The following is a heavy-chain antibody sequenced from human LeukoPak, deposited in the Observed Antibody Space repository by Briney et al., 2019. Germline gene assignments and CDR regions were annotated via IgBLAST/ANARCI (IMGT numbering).Heavy chain of an antibody. CDR1: GFTFSSYA. J-gene: IGHJ4*02. V-gene: IGHV3-23*01. CDR2: ISGSGGST. D-gene: IGHD3-22*01. CDR3: AKFGGEYYYDSSGYTDY. Sequence: GGSLRLSCAASGFTFSSYAMSWVRQAPGKGLEGVSAISGSGGSTYYADSVKGRFTISRDNSKNTLYLQMNSLRAEDTAVYYCAKFGGEYYYDSSGYTDYWGQGTLVTVSS.